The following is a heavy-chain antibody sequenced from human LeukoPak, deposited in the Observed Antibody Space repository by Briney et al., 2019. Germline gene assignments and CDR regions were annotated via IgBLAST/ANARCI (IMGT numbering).Heavy chain of an antibody. D-gene: IGHD3-22*01. CDR3: ARGLDDSSGYYADY. V-gene: IGHV1-8*01. J-gene: IGHJ4*02. CDR2: MNPNSGNT. Sequence: ASVKVSCKASGYTFTSYDINWVRQATGQGLEWTGWMNPNSGNTGYAQKFQGRVTMTRNTSISTAYMELSSLRSEDTAVYYCARGLDDSSGYYADYWGQGTLVTVSS. CDR1: GYTFTSYD.